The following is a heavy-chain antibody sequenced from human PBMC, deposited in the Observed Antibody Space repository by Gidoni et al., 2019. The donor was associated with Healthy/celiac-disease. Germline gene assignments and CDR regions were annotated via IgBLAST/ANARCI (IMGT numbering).Heavy chain of an antibody. CDR2: ISYDGSNK. V-gene: IGHV3-30-3*01. CDR1: GFTFSSYA. J-gene: IGHJ6*02. D-gene: IGHD3-10*01. Sequence: QVQLVESGGGVVQPGRSLRLSCAASGFTFSSYAMHWVRQAPGKGLEWVAVISYDGSNKYYADSVKGRFTISRDNSKNTLYLQMNSLRAEDTAVYYCARDAYYGSGNEPLYYYYGMDVWGQGTTVTVSS. CDR3: ARDAYYGSGNEPLYYYYGMDV.